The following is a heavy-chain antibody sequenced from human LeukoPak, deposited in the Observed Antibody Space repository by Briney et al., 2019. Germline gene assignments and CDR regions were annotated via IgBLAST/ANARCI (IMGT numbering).Heavy chain of an antibody. CDR2: ISYDGSNK. CDR1: GFTFSSYA. CDR3: ARDGDYYYYYMDV. Sequence: SGGSLRLSCAASGFTFSSYAMHWVRQAPGKGLEWVAVISYDGSNKYYADSVKGRFTISRDNSKNTLYLQMNSLRAEDTAVYYCARDGDYYYYYMDVWGKGTTVTVSS. J-gene: IGHJ6*03. V-gene: IGHV3-30-3*01. D-gene: IGHD3-16*01.